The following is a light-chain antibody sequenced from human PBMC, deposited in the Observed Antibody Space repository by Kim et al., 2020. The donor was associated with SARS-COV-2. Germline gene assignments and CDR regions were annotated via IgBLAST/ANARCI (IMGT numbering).Light chain of an antibody. J-gene: IGKJ1*01. CDR2: AAT. V-gene: IGKV1-16*01. CDR3: QQYTNYPTT. CDR1: QDISNY. Sequence: VGDIVTLTCRARQDISNYLAWFQQKPGKAPKSLIYAATSWQSAVPSRFSGSRSGTDFTLTISRLQPEDFATYCCQQYTNYPTTFGPGTKVEIK.